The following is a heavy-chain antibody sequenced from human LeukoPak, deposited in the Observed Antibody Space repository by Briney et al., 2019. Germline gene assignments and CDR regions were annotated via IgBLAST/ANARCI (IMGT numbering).Heavy chain of an antibody. J-gene: IGHJ5*02. V-gene: IGHV3-21*01. D-gene: IGHD3-10*02. CDR3: ARDLHVRGIITNTNWFDP. CDR2: ISSSSGSK. CDR1: GFAFSSYS. Sequence: GGSLRLSCAASGFAFSSYSMNWVRQAPGKGLEWVSSISSSSGSKYYSDALKGRFTISRDNAKDLLYLQMNSLRAEDTAVYYCARDLHVRGIITNTNWFDPWGQGTLVTVSS.